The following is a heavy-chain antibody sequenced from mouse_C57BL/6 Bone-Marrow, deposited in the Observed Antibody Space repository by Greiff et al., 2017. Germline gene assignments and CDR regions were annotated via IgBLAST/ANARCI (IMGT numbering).Heavy chain of an antibody. D-gene: IGHD2-3*01. Sequence: EVQLVESGGDLVKPGGSLKLSCAASGFTFSSYGMSWVRQTPDKRLEWVATISSGGSYTYYPDSVKGRFTISRDNAKNTLYLQMSSLKSEDTAMYYCARLDGWGYFDYWGQGTTLTVSS. CDR2: ISSGGSYT. J-gene: IGHJ2*01. V-gene: IGHV5-6*01. CDR3: ARLDGWGYFDY. CDR1: GFTFSSYG.